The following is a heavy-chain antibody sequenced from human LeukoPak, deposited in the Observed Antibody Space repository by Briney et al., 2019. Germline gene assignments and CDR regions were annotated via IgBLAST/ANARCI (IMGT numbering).Heavy chain of an antibody. CDR1: GFTFSSYS. CDR3: ARDAGDYGSGSYSYYYYMDV. Sequence: PGGSLRLSCAASGFTFSSYSTNWVRQAPGKGLEWVSYISSSSSYKYYADSVKGRFTISRDNAKNSLYLQMNSLRAEDTAVYYCARDAGDYGSGSYSYYYYMDVWGKGTTVTVSS. D-gene: IGHD3-10*01. CDR2: ISSSSSYK. V-gene: IGHV3-21*06. J-gene: IGHJ6*03.